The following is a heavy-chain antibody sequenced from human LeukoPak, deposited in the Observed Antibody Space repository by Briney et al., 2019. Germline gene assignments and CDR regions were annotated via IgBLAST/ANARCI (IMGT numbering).Heavy chain of an antibody. CDR1: GFTFSSHW. CDR3: ARGNYASGTSGSSPLDY. J-gene: IGHJ4*02. Sequence: PGGSLRLSCAASGFTFSSHWMHWVRQVPGKGLVWVSRINTDGTRINYADSAKGRFTISRNNAKNTLYLQMNSLRGEDTALYYCARGNYASGTSGSSPLDYWGQGTLVTVSS. V-gene: IGHV3-74*01. D-gene: IGHD3-10*01. CDR2: INTDGTRI.